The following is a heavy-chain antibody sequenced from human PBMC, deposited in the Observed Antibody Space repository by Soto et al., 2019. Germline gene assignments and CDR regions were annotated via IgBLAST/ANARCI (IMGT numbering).Heavy chain of an antibody. V-gene: IGHV5-51*01. CDR2: IYPGDSDS. CDR1: GFTFTSYW. Sequence: LKISCKGSGFTFTSYWIAWVRQMPGKGLEWMGIIYPGDSDSPYSPSFQGQVTISADKSINTAYLHWSSLKASDTAIYYCAKHEGYCSTTTCSNFDYWGPGTLVTVSS. D-gene: IGHD2-2*01. J-gene: IGHJ4*02. CDR3: AKHEGYCSTTTCSNFDY.